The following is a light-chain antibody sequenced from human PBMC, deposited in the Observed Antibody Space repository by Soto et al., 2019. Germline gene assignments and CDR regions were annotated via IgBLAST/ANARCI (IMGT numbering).Light chain of an antibody. Sequence: QSVLTQPPSASGTPGQRVTISCSGSSSDIGSSPVNWYQQLPGTAPKLFIYSDNQRPSGVPDRFSGSKSGTSASLAISGLQSDDEADYYCAAWDDSLSDYVFGTGPKLTVL. CDR2: SDN. CDR1: SSDIGSSP. J-gene: IGLJ1*01. CDR3: AAWDDSLSDYV. V-gene: IGLV1-44*01.